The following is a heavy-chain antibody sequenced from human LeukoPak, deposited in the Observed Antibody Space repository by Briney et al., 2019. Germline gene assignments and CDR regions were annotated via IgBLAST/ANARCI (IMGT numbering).Heavy chain of an antibody. Sequence: GGSLRLSCAASGFTFSSYGMNWVRQAPGKGLEWVAVISYDGSNNYYADSVKGRFTISRDNSKNTLYLQMNSLRAEDTAVYYCAKPMNSGWYPPFDYWGQGTLVTVSS. CDR3: AKPMNSGWYPPFDY. D-gene: IGHD6-19*01. CDR2: ISYDGSNN. J-gene: IGHJ4*02. V-gene: IGHV3-30*18. CDR1: GFTFSSYG.